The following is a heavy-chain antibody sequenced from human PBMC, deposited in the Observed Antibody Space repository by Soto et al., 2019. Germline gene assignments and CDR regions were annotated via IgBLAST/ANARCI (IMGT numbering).Heavy chain of an antibody. V-gene: IGHV3-23*01. CDR1: GFTFSSYA. Sequence: EVQLLESGGGLVQPGGSLRLSCAASGFTFSSYAMSWVRQAPGKGLEWVSAISGSGGSTYYADSVKGRFTISRDNSKNTLYLQMNSQRAEDTAVYYCAKVEYVSYYFDYWGQGTLVTVSS. D-gene: IGHD3-16*01. J-gene: IGHJ4*02. CDR3: AKVEYVSYYFDY. CDR2: ISGSGGST.